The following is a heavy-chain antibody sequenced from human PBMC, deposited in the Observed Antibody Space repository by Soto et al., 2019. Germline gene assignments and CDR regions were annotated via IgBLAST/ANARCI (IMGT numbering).Heavy chain of an antibody. J-gene: IGHJ3*02. V-gene: IGHV3-23*01. CDR2: ISGSGGST. CDR1: GFTFSSYA. D-gene: IGHD3-22*01. CDR3: AKAHANMIVVWASAFDI. Sequence: GGSLRLSCAASGFTFSSYAMSWVRQAPGKGLEWVSAISGSGGSTYYADSVKGRFTISRDNSKNTLYLQMNSLRAEDTAVYYCAKAHANMIVVWASAFDIWGQGTMVTVSS.